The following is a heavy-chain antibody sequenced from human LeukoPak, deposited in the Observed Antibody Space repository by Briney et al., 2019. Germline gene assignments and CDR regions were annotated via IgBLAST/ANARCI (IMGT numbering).Heavy chain of an antibody. Sequence: GGSLRLSCAASGFTFSNTFMSWVRQAPGKGLEWVSVIYSVGTTYYADSVKGRFTISRDNSKNTPYLQMNSLRAEDTAVYYCARGSGWLDYWGQGTLVTVSS. CDR3: ARGSGWLDY. CDR1: GFTFSNTF. V-gene: IGHV3-53*01. CDR2: IYSVGTT. D-gene: IGHD6-19*01. J-gene: IGHJ4*02.